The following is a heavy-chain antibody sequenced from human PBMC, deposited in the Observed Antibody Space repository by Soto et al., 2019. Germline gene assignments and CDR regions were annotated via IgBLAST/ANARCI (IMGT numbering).Heavy chain of an antibody. V-gene: IGHV4-59*01. D-gene: IGHD3-22*01. Sequence: SETLSLTCSVSGDSISTFYWGWMRQSPGKELEWIGYVYYTGSTNYNPSLKSRVTISVDRSKNQFSLKLTSANAADTAVYYCARGRTVRNYADDSSDYFYFFDYWGQGTQVTVSS. J-gene: IGHJ4*02. CDR2: VYYTGST. CDR1: GDSISTFY. CDR3: ARGRTVRNYADDSSDYFYFFDY.